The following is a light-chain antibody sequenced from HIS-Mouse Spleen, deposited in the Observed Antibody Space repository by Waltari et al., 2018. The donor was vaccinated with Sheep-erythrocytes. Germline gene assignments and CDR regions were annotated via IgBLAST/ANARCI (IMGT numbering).Light chain of an antibody. CDR1: SSDVGSYNL. V-gene: IGLV2-23*03. CDR2: EGS. Sequence: QSALTQPASVSGSPGQSITIYCTGTSSDVGSYNLVSWYQQHPGKAPKLMIYEGSKRPSWVSYRVSCSKSGNTASLTISGLQAEDEADYYCCSYAGSSTFVVFGGGTKLTVL. CDR3: CSYAGSSTFVV. J-gene: IGLJ2*01.